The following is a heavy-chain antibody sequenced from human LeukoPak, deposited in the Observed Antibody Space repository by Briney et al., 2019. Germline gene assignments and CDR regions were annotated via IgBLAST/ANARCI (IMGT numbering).Heavy chain of an antibody. Sequence: ASVQVSCKASGYTLTGYYIHWVRQAPGQGLEWMGWINSNSGGTNYAQKFQGRVTMTRDTSISTAYMDLSRLTSDDTAVYYCARDVGGDAFDIWGQGTMVTVSS. D-gene: IGHD2-15*01. CDR1: GYTLTGYY. CDR2: INSNSGGT. V-gene: IGHV1-2*02. CDR3: ARDVGGDAFDI. J-gene: IGHJ3*02.